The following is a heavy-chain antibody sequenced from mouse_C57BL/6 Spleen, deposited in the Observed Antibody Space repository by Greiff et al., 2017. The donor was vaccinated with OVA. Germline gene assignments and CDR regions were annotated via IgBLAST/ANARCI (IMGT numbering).Heavy chain of an antibody. D-gene: IGHD2-3*01. Sequence: QVQLQQPGAELVKPGASVKLSCKASGYTFTSYWMHWVKQRPGQGLEWIGMIHPNSGSTNYNEKFKSKATLTVDKSSSTAYIQLSSLTSEDSAVYYCARWNDGYLAWFAYWGQGTLVTVSA. CDR2: IHPNSGST. V-gene: IGHV1-64*01. CDR1: GYTFTSYW. J-gene: IGHJ3*01. CDR3: ARWNDGYLAWFAY.